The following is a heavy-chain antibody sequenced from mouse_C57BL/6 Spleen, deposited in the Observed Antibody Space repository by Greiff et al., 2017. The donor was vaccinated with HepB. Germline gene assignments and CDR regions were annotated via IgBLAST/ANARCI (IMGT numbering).Heavy chain of an antibody. CDR3: ARDITTVVAPTFAMDY. CDR2: INPSNGGT. V-gene: IGHV1-53*01. Sequence: VQLQQSGTELVKPGASVKLSCKASGYTFTSYWMHWVKQRPGQGLEWIGNINPSNGGTNYNEKFKSKATLTVDKSSSTAYMQLSSLTSEDSAVYYWARDITTVVAPTFAMDYWGQGTSVTVSS. CDR1: GYTFTSYW. D-gene: IGHD1-1*01. J-gene: IGHJ4*01.